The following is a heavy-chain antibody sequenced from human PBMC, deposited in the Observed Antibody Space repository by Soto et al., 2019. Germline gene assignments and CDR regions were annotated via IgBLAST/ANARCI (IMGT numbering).Heavy chain of an antibody. Sequence: SETLSLTCTVSGASITGSFFWSWIRQPAGKGLEWIGRFPLSGTTNYNPSLRSRVTMSADVSKNQFSLRLTSVTAADTALYYCARGMTPPGAPAWYYFDSWGQGTLVTVSS. D-gene: IGHD2-8*02. J-gene: IGHJ4*02. CDR1: GASITGSFF. V-gene: IGHV4-4*07. CDR2: FPLSGTT. CDR3: ARGMTPPGAPAWYYFDS.